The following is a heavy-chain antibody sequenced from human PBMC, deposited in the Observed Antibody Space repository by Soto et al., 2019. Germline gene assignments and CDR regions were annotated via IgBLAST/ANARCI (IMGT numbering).Heavy chain of an antibody. D-gene: IGHD6-13*01. J-gene: IGHJ4*02. Sequence: ASVKVSCKASGYTFTSYGISWVRQAPGQGLEWMGWISAYNGNTNYAQKLQGRVTMTADTSTSTAYMELRSLRSDDTAVYYCARDPGIAAAGAPDYWGQGTLVTVSS. V-gene: IGHV1-18*04. CDR3: ARDPGIAAAGAPDY. CDR2: ISAYNGNT. CDR1: GYTFTSYG.